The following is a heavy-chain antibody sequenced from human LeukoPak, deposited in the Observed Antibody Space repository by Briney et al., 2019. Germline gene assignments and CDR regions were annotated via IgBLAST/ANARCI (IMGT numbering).Heavy chain of an antibody. V-gene: IGHV3-53*01. D-gene: IGHD6-13*01. Sequence: PGGSLRLSCAASGFTVSSNYMSWVRQAPGKGLEWVSVIYSGGSTYYADSVKGRFTISRDNSKNTLYLQMNSLRAEDTAVYYCARDSRYPAGIAAAGHYYYYYGMDVWGQGTTVTVPS. CDR1: GFTVSSNY. CDR2: IYSGGST. CDR3: ARDSRYPAGIAAAGHYYYYYGMDV. J-gene: IGHJ6*02.